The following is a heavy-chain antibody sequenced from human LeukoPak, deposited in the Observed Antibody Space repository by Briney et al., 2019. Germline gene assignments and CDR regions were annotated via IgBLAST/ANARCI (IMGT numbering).Heavy chain of an antibody. V-gene: IGHV3-11*04. CDR1: GFMFDSFY. D-gene: IGHD3-22*01. J-gene: IGHJ4*02. CDR3: ARSLIVASEDY. Sequence: KPGGSLRLSCAASGFMFDSFYMGWIRQVPGKGLDYIALISASGAVPYYAESVKGRFTISRDNAKNSVSLQMSSLSADDTAVYYCARSLIVASEDYWGQGTLVTVSS. CDR2: ISASGAVP.